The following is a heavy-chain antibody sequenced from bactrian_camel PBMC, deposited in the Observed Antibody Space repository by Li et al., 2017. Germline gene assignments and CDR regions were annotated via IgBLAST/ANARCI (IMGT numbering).Heavy chain of an antibody. CDR2: IDLIGTT. V-gene: IGHV3S67*01. Sequence: DVQLVESGGGLVRPGGSLRLSCSTSRFTFNNYAMTWVRQAPEKERELVANIDLIGTTTYADSVKGRFTISRDNVKSTAYLQMNNLKTEDTGLYVCGVCVYDYTGQGTQVTVS. CDR3: GVCVYDY. CDR1: RFTFNNYA. J-gene: IGHJ4*01.